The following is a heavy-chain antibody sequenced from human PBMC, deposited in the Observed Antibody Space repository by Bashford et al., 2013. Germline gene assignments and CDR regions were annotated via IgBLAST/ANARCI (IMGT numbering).Heavy chain of an antibody. Sequence: GGSLRLSCTASGFSFNTYWVTWVRQAPGKGLEWVANIKEDGSENYRLDSVRGRFTISRDNTKNSAYLQMTRLSAEDTAVYYCAREDSSDSSKYRYWYDLWGQGTLVTVSS. D-gene: IGHD4-11*01. CDR3: AREDSSDSSKYRYWYDL. J-gene: IGHJ5*02. CDR2: IKEDGSEN. CDR1: GFSFNTYW. V-gene: IGHV3-7*03.